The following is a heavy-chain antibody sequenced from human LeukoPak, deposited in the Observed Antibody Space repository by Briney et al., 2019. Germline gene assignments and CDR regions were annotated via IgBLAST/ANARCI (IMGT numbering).Heavy chain of an antibody. CDR3: ARAYLGRTMTTVTTGFDY. V-gene: IGHV4-39*07. CDR2: IYYSGST. J-gene: IGHJ4*02. D-gene: IGHD4-17*01. CDR1: GGSISSSSYY. Sequence: SETLSLTCTVSGGSISSSSYYWGWIRQPPGKGLEWIGSIYYSGSTYYNPSLKSRVTISVDTSKNQFSLKLSSVTAADTAVYYCARAYLGRTMTTVTTGFDYWGQGTLVTVSS.